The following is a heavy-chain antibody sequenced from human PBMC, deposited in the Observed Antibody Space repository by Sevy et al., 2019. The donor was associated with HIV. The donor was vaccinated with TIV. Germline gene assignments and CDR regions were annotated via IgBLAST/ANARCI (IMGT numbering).Heavy chain of an antibody. J-gene: IGHJ6*03. V-gene: IGHV1-46*01. CDR2: INPSGGST. Sequence: PSVKVSCKASGYTFTSYYMHWVRQAPGQGLEWMGIINPSGGSTSYAQKFQGRVTMTRDTSTSTVYMELSSLRSEDTAVYYCARDILTGYHNYYYYYMDVWGKGTTVTVSS. D-gene: IGHD3-9*01. CDR3: ARDILTGYHNYYYYYMDV. CDR1: GYTFTSYY.